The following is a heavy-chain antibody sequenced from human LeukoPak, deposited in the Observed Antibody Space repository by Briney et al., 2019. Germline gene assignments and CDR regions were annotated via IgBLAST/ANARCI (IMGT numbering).Heavy chain of an antibody. J-gene: IGHJ4*02. CDR1: GGSFSGYY. V-gene: IGHV4-34*01. CDR3: ARGRYYGSGSYYKREAYFDY. CDR2: INHSGST. Sequence: SETLSLTCAVYGGSFSGYYWSWIRQPPGKGLEWIGEINHSGSTNYNPSLKSRVTISVDTSKNQFSLKLSSVTAADTAAYYCARGRYYGSGSYYKREAYFDYWGQGTLVTVSS. D-gene: IGHD3-10*01.